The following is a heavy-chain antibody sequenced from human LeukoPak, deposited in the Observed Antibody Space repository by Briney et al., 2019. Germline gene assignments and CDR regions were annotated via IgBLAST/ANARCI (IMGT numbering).Heavy chain of an antibody. CDR2: IIPIFGTA. CDR1: GGTFSSYA. J-gene: IGHJ3*02. Sequence: EASVKVSCKASGGTFSSYAISWVRQAPGQGLGWMGRIIPIFGTANYAQKFQGRVTITTDESTSTAYMELSSLRSEDTAVYYCASPYDSSGLRGFDIWGQGTMVTVSS. D-gene: IGHD3-22*01. V-gene: IGHV1-69*05. CDR3: ASPYDSSGLRGFDI.